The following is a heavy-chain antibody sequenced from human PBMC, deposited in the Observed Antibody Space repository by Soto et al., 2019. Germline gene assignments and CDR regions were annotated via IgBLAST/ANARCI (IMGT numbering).Heavy chain of an antibody. J-gene: IGHJ4*02. Sequence: QVQLVESGGGVVQPGRSLRLSCAASGFTFSSYGMHWVRQAPGKGLEWVAVIWYDGSNKYYADSVKGRFTISRDNSKNTLYLQMNRLRAEDTAVYYCASGGYPPPSYYFDYWGQGTLVTVSS. CDR2: IWYDGSNK. D-gene: IGHD6-13*01. CDR3: ASGGYPPPSYYFDY. CDR1: GFTFSSYG. V-gene: IGHV3-33*01.